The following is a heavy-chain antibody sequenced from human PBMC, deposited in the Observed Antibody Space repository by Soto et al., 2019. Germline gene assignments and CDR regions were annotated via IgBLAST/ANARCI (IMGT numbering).Heavy chain of an antibody. J-gene: IGHJ4*02. D-gene: IGHD3-10*01. CDR1: GFSLSNARMG. V-gene: IGHV2-26*01. CDR2: IFSNDEK. CDR3: ARTPPRITMVRGVRAVYFDY. Sequence: QVTLKESGPVLVKPTETLTLTCTVSGFSLSNARMGVSWIRQPPGKALEWLANIFSNDEKSYSTSLKSRLTISKDTSKRQVVLTMTNMDPVDTATYYCARTPPRITMVRGVRAVYFDYWGQGTLVTVSS.